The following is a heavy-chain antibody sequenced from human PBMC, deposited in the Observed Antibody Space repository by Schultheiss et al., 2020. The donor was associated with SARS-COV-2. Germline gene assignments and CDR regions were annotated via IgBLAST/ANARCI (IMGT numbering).Heavy chain of an antibody. Sequence: SETLSLTCTVSGGSISSYYWSWIRQPPGKGLEWIGYIYYSGSTNYNPSLKSRVTISVDTSKNQFSLKLSSVTAADTAVYYCASQTRDIVVVPAASYYYYYYMDVWGKGTTVTVSS. V-gene: IGHV4-59*08. CDR1: GGSISSYY. J-gene: IGHJ6*03. D-gene: IGHD2-2*01. CDR2: IYYSGST. CDR3: ASQTRDIVVVPAASYYYYYYMDV.